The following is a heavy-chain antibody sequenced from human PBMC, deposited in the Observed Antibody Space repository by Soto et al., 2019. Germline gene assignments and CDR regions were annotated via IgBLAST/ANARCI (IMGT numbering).Heavy chain of an antibody. CDR3: AHRRRYYDSSGYYYLDY. V-gene: IGHV2-5*02. D-gene: IGHD3-22*01. J-gene: IGHJ4*02. CDR1: GFSLSTSGVG. Sequence: QITLKESGPTLVKPTQTLTLTCTFSGFSLSTSGVGVGWIRQPPGKALEWLALIYWDDDKRYSPSLKSRLTNNKDTSKNQVVLTMTNMDPVDTATYYCAHRRRYYDSSGYYYLDYWGQGTLVTVSS. CDR2: IYWDDDK.